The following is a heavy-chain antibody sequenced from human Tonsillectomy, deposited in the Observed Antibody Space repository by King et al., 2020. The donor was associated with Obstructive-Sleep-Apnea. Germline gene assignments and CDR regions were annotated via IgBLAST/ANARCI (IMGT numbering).Heavy chain of an antibody. D-gene: IGHD3-3*01. V-gene: IGHV1-2*04. Sequence: QLVQSGAEVKKPGASVKVSCKASGYTFTGYYMHWVRQAPGQGLEWMGWSNPNSGGTNYAQKFQGWVTMTRGTSISTAYMELSRLRSDDTAVYYCARDLQLYYDFWSGYRANYYYGMDVWGQGTTVTVSS. CDR2: SNPNSGGT. CDR3: ARDLQLYYDFWSGYRANYYYGMDV. CDR1: GYTFTGYY. J-gene: IGHJ6*02.